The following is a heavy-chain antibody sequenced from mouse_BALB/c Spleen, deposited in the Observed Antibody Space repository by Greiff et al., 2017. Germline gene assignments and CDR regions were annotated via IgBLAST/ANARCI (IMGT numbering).Heavy chain of an antibody. D-gene: IGHD2-1*01. CDR2: ISTYYGDT. CDR1: GYTFTDYA. Sequence: VQLQQSGAELVRPGVSVKISCKGSGYTFTDYAMHWVKQSHAKSLEWIGVISTYYGDTSYNQKFKGKATMTVDKSSSTAYMELARLTSEDSAMYYSARYGNYEDYGIEKGGKGTTVTGS. V-gene: IGHV1S137*01. CDR3: ARYGNYEDYGIEK. J-gene: IGHJ1*03.